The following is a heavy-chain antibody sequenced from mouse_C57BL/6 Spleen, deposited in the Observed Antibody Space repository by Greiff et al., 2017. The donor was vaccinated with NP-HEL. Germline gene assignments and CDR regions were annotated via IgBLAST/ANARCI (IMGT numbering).Heavy chain of an antibody. V-gene: IGHV1-42*01. CDR2: INPSTGGT. J-gene: IGHJ4*01. CDR1: GYSFTGYY. CDR3: AFFPRMDY. Sequence: VQLQQSGPELVKPGASVTISCKASGYSFTGYYMNWVKQSPEKSLEWIGEINPSTGGTTYNQKFKAKATLTVDKSSSTAYMQLKSLTSEYSAVYYCAFFPRMDYWGQGTSVTVSA.